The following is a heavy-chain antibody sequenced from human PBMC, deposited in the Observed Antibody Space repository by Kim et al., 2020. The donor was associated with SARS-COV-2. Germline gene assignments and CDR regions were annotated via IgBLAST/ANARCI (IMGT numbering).Heavy chain of an antibody. CDR3: ARACRIPAAGTGSKPVYYVDC. CDR1: GDSVSSNSAA. V-gene: IGHV6-1*01. CDR2: TYYRSKWYN. Sequence: SQTLSLTCAISGDSVSSNSAAWNWIRQSPSRGLEWLGRTYYRSKWYNDYAVSVKSRITINPDTSKNQLSLQLNSVTPEDTAVYYCARACRIPAAGTGSKPVYYVDCRGQGTLVTVSS. D-gene: IGHD6-13*01. J-gene: IGHJ4*02.